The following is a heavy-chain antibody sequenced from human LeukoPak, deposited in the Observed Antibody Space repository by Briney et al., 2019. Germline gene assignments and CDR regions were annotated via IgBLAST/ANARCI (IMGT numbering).Heavy chain of an antibody. CDR1: GYTLTELS. CDR2: FDPEDGET. D-gene: IGHD4-23*01. Sequence: ASVKVSCKVSGYTLTELSMHWVRQAPGKGLEWMGGFDPEDGETIYAQKFQGRVTMTEDTSTDTAYMELSRLRSDDTAVYYCARASSWTTVVTPPIDYWGQGTLVTVSS. CDR3: ARASSWTTVVTPPIDY. J-gene: IGHJ4*02. V-gene: IGHV1-24*01.